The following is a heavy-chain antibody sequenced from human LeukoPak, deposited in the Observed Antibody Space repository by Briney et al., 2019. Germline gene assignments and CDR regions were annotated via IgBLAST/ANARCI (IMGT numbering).Heavy chain of an antibody. CDR3: ASLYCSGGSCYFDY. CDR2: IYTSVST. J-gene: IGHJ4*02. CDR1: GGSISSYY. D-gene: IGHD2-15*01. V-gene: IGHV4-4*09. Sequence: PSETLSLTCTVSGGSISSYYWSWIRQPPGKGLEWIGYIYTSVSTNYNPSLKSRVTISVDTSKNQFSLKLSSVTAADTAVYYCASLYCSGGSCYFDYWGQGTLVTVSS.